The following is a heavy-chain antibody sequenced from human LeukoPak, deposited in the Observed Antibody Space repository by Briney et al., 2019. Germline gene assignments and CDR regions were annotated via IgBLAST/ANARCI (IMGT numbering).Heavy chain of an antibody. V-gene: IGHV4-59*01. CDR2: SYYSGST. CDR3: ARDHTNYDFWSGYYTWHWFDP. J-gene: IGHJ5*02. CDR1: GGSISSYY. Sequence: TSETLPLTCTVSGGSISSYYWSWIRQPPGKGLEWIGYSYYSGSTNYNPFLKSRVTISVDTSKNQFSLKLSSVTAADTAVYYCARDHTNYDFWSGYYTWHWFDPWGQGTLVTVSS. D-gene: IGHD3-3*01.